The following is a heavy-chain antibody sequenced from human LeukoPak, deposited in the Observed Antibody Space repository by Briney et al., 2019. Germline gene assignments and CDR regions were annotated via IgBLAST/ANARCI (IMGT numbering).Heavy chain of an antibody. J-gene: IGHJ4*02. V-gene: IGHV3-7*01. CDR3: ARDPYCSGGSCYATFDY. Sequence: GGSLRLSCAASGFTFSSYWVSWVRQAPGKGLEWVANIKQDGSEKYYVDSVKGRFTISRDNAKNSLYLQMNSLRAEDTAVYYCARDPYCSGGSCYATFDYWGQGTLVTVSS. CDR1: GFTFSSYW. D-gene: IGHD2-15*01. CDR2: IKQDGSEK.